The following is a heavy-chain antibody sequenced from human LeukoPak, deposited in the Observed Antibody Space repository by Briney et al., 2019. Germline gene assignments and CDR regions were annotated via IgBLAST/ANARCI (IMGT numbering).Heavy chain of an antibody. CDR3: ARVTGYMIEDYFDY. CDR2: IYYSGST. D-gene: IGHD3-22*01. CDR1: GGSINTPNYY. Sequence: SETLSLTCTVSGGSINTPNYYWGWIRQTPGKGLEWIGYIYYSGSTNYNPSLKSRVTISAETSKNQFSLKLSSVTAADTAVYYCARVTGYMIEDYFDYWGQGTLVTVSS. J-gene: IGHJ4*02. V-gene: IGHV4-61*01.